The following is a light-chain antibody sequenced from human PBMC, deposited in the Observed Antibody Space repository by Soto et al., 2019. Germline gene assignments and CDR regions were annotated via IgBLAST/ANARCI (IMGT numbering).Light chain of an antibody. J-gene: IGKJ5*01. CDR3: QQRSDWIT. CDR1: RDIGVT. CDR2: DAS. Sequence: EIVLTQSPATLSLSPGETATLSCRASRDIGVTLGWYQQRPGQAPRFLIYDASNRATGFPARFSGSGSGTDFSLSFSGLEPEDFAVYYCQQRSDWITFGQGTRLEIK. V-gene: IGKV3-11*01.